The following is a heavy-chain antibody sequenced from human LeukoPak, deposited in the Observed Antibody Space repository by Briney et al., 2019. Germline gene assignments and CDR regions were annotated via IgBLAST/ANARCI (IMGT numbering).Heavy chain of an antibody. V-gene: IGHV3-23*01. J-gene: IGHJ3*02. D-gene: IGHD3-10*01. CDR1: GFSFSSYA. CDR3: AKNYYGSGTDDAFDI. CDR2: VSSSGANT. Sequence: GGSLRLSWAASGFSFSSYAMSWVRQAPGKGLEWVSSVSSSGANTYYADSVKGRFTISRDNFKNTLYLQINSLRAEDTAVYYCAKNYYGSGTDDAFDIWGQGTMVTVSS.